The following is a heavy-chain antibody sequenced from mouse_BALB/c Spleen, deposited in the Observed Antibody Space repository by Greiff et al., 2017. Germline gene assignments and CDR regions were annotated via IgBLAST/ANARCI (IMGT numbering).Heavy chain of an antibody. Sequence: EVQGVESGGGLVQPGGSRKLSCAASGFTFSSFGMHWVRQAPEKGLEWVAYISSGSSTIYYADTVKGRFTISRDNPKNTLFLQMTSLRSEDTAMYYCARLILGYYAMDYWGQGTSVTVSS. CDR3: ARLILGYYAMDY. V-gene: IGHV5-17*02. D-gene: IGHD4-1*01. CDR1: GFTFSSFG. J-gene: IGHJ4*01. CDR2: ISSGSSTI.